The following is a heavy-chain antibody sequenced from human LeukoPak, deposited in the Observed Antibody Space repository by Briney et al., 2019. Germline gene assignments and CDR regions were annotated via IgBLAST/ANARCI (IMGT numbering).Heavy chain of an antibody. CDR3: AKDRSGWYLGAFDI. V-gene: IGHV3-30*18. Sequence: PGRSLRLSCAASGFTFSSYGMHWVRQAPGKGLVWVAVISYDGSNKFYADSVKGRFTISRDNSKNTLYLQINSLRAEDTAVYYCAKDRSGWYLGAFDIWGQGTMVTVSS. CDR1: GFTFSSYG. J-gene: IGHJ3*02. CDR2: ISYDGSNK. D-gene: IGHD6-19*01.